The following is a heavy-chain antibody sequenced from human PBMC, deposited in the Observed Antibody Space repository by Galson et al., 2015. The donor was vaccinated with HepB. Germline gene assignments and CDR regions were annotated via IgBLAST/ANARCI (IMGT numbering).Heavy chain of an antibody. Sequence: LRLSCAASGFTFSSYWVSWVRQAPGKGLEWVANIKQDGSEKYYVDSVKGRFTISRDNAKNSLYLQMNSLRAEDTAVYYCARTKRYDFWSGYPPKYYFDYWGQGTLVTVSS. CDR3: ARTKRYDFWSGYPPKYYFDY. CDR2: IKQDGSEK. V-gene: IGHV3-7*01. J-gene: IGHJ4*02. CDR1: GFTFSSYW. D-gene: IGHD3-3*01.